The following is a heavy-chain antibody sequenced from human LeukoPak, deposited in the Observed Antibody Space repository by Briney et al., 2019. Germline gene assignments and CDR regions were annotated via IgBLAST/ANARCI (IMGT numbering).Heavy chain of an antibody. J-gene: IGHJ4*02. V-gene: IGHV3-11*01. Sequence: GGSLRLSCAASGFTVSSNYMSWIRQAPGKGLEWVSYISSSGSTIYYAYSVKGRFTISRDNAKNSLYLQMNSLRAEDTAVYYCARAYYGSGSYAYWGQGTLVTVSS. D-gene: IGHD3-10*01. CDR1: GFTVSSNY. CDR2: ISSSGSTI. CDR3: ARAYYGSGSYAY.